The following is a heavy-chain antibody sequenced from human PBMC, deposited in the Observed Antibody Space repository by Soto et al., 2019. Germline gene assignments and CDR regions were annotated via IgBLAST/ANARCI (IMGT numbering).Heavy chain of an antibody. Sequence: QVQLQESGPGLVKPSETLSLTCTVSGGSVNSGNYYWSWIRQPPGKGLEWIGYVSYSGSTNYNPSLKSRVTISVDTSKCQFSLKLNSVTAADTAVYYCARVPTNYDLGYCFDYWGQGTLVTVSS. CDR1: GGSVNSGNYY. J-gene: IGHJ4*02. CDR2: VSYSGST. V-gene: IGHV4-61*01. D-gene: IGHD3-22*01. CDR3: ARVPTNYDLGYCFDY.